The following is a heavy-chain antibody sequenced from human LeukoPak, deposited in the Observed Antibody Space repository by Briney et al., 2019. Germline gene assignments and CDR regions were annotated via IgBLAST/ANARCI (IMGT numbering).Heavy chain of an antibody. V-gene: IGHV3-23*01. CDR3: AKGRLATIHDAFDV. CDR1: GFTFSSYW. D-gene: IGHD5-24*01. J-gene: IGHJ3*01. Sequence: SGGSLRLSCAASGFTFSSYWMSWVRQAPGKGPELVSAISGSGGSTYYADSVKGRFTISRDNSKNTLYLQMNSLRAEDTAVYYCAKGRLATIHDAFDVWGQGTMVTVSS. CDR2: ISGSGGST.